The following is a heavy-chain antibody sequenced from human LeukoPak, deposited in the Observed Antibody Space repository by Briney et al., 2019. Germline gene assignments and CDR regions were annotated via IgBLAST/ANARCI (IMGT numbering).Heavy chain of an antibody. CDR2: IYYSGST. CDR1: DGSISSGGYY. Sequence: SQTLSLTCTVSDGSISSGGYYWSWIRQHPGKGLEWIGYIYYSGSTYYNPSLKSRVTISVDTSKNQFSLKLSSVTAADTAVYYCARGFLEWLFPYYYYGMDVWGQGTTVTVSS. J-gene: IGHJ6*02. CDR3: ARGFLEWLFPYYYYGMDV. D-gene: IGHD3-3*01. V-gene: IGHV4-31*03.